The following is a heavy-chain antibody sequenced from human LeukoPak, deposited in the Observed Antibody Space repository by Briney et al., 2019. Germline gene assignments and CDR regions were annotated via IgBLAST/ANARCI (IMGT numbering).Heavy chain of an antibody. V-gene: IGHV3-23*01. CDR2: ISGSGGST. D-gene: IGHD1-26*01. CDR1: GFTFSSYA. Sequence: QPGGSLRLSCAASGFTFSSYAMSWVRQAPGKGLELVSAISGSGGSTYYADSVKGRFTISRDNSKNTLYLQMNSLRAEDTAVYYCAKKYSGSYYPSGYFDCWGQGTLVTVSS. J-gene: IGHJ4*02. CDR3: AKKYSGSYYPSGYFDC.